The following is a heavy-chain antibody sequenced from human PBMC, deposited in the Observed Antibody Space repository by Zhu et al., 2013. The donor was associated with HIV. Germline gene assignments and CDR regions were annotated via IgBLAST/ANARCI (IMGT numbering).Heavy chain of an antibody. D-gene: IGHD6-13*01. Sequence: QVQLVQSGAELKKPGASVKVSCKASGYTFTSYYMHWVRQAPGQGLEWMGIINPSGGSTSYAQKFQGRVTLTRDTSTSTVYMELSSLRSEDSAVYYCARGVSSTWFFDHWGQGTLVIVSS. CDR1: GYTFTSYY. J-gene: IGHJ4*02. CDR2: INPSGGST. V-gene: IGHV1-46*01. CDR3: ARGVSSTWFFDH.